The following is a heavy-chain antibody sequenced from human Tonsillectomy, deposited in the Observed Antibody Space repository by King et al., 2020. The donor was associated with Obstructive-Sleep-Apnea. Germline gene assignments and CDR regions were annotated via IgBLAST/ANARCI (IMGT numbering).Heavy chain of an antibody. J-gene: IGHJ4*02. D-gene: IGHD1-7*01. V-gene: IGHV1-18*04. CDR2: ISAYNGNT. Sequence: QLVHSGAEVKKPGASVKVSCKASGYTFTSYGISWVRQAPGQGLEWMGWISAYNGNTNYAQKHQCRVTMTTETSTCTAYMELRSMRSDDTAVYYCARGTTVRGNRCVDYWGQGTLVTVSS. CDR3: ARGTTVRGNRCVDY. CDR1: GYTFTSYG.